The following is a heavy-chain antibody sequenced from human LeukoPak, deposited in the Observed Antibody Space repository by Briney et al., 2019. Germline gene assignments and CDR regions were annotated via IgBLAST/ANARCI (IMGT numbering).Heavy chain of an antibody. CDR3: TRDPPTRY. Sequence: PGRSLRLSCTASGFTFGDYTITCIRQAPGRGMEWVGFIRNKADGGTPEYAASVKGRFTISRDDSKSIAYLQMNSLKTDDTAVYYCTRDPPTRYWGQGTLVSVSS. D-gene: IGHD1-26*01. V-gene: IGHV3-49*03. J-gene: IGHJ4*02. CDR2: IRNKADGGTP. CDR1: GFTFGDYT.